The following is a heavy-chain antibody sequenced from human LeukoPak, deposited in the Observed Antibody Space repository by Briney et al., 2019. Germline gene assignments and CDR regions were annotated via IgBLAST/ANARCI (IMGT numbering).Heavy chain of an antibody. CDR1: GFTFSSYS. CDR2: ISSSSSYI. CDR3: ARDARPQVDY. J-gene: IGHJ4*02. V-gene: IGHV3-21*01. Sequence: SGGSLRLSCAASGFTFSSYSMNWVRQAPGKGLEWVSSISSSSSYIYYADSVKGRFTISRDNAKNSLYLQMNSLRAEDTAAYYCARDARPQVDYWGQGTLVTVSS.